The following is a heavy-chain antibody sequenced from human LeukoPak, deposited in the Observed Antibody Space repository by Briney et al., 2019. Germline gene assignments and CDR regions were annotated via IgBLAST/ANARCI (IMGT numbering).Heavy chain of an antibody. J-gene: IGHJ4*02. CDR1: GGSSSGYY. D-gene: IGHD4-17*01. Sequence: SETLSLTCVVYGGSSSGYYWSWIRQPPGKGLEWIAEMNHSGSSNYNPSLKSRVTISVDTSKNHFSLKLRSVTAADTAVYYCARGVYGDYKFDYWGQGTLVTVSS. CDR2: MNHSGSS. V-gene: IGHV4-34*01. CDR3: ARGVYGDYKFDY.